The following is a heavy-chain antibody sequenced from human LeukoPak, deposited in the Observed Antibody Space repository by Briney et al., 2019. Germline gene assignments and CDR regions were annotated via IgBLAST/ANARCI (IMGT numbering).Heavy chain of an antibody. CDR1: GFTFSTYS. V-gene: IGHV3-21*01. J-gene: IGHJ4*02. CDR2: ISSSSTYI. D-gene: IGHD5-18*01. Sequence: GGSLRLYVAASGFTFSTYSINWVGQTPGKGLEWVSSISSSSTYIYYADSVKGRFTISRDNAKNSLYLQMNSLRVEDTAVYYCAREPTAMILWGQGTLVTVSS. CDR3: AREPTAMIL.